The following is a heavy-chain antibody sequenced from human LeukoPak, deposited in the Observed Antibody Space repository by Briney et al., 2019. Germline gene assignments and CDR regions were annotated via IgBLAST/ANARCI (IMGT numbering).Heavy chain of an antibody. D-gene: IGHD2-2*01. Sequence: GASVKVSCKASGYTFTSDDINWVRQATGQGLEWMGWKNPNSGNTGYAQKFQGRVTITRNTSISTAYMELSSLRSEDTAVYYCARGPYWPNIVVVPENYYMDVWGKGTTVTVSS. CDR2: KNPNSGNT. J-gene: IGHJ6*03. V-gene: IGHV1-8*03. CDR3: ARGPYWPNIVVVPENYYMDV. CDR1: GYTFTSDD.